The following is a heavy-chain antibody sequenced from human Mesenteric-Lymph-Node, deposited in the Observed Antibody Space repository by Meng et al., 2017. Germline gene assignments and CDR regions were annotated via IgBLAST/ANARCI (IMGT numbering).Heavy chain of an antibody. Sequence: QVPQQGPGPGLVKPSGPLSLTCAVSAGSSSSSNWWSLVRQPPGKGLEWIGAIYHSGSTNYNPSLKSRVTISVDKSNNQFSLNLSSVTAADTSVYYCARVGQWLPIDYWGQGTLVTVSS. CDR2: IYHSGST. V-gene: IGHV4-4*02. J-gene: IGHJ4*02. CDR1: AGSSSSSNW. CDR3: ARVGQWLPIDY. D-gene: IGHD6-19*01.